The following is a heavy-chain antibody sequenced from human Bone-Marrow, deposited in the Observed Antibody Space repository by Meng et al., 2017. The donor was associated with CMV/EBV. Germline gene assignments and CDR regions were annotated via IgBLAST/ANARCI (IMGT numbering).Heavy chain of an antibody. J-gene: IGHJ6*02. D-gene: IGHD2-2*02. CDR2: ISAYNGNT. CDR3: ARYCSSTSCYTGYGMDV. Sequence: ASVKVSCKASGYTFTSYGISWVRQAPGQGLEWMGWISAYNGNTNYAQKLQGRVTMTTDTSTSTAYMELRSLRSDDTAVYYCARYCSSTSCYTGYGMDVWGQGTTVTVYS. V-gene: IGHV1-18*01. CDR1: GYTFTSYG.